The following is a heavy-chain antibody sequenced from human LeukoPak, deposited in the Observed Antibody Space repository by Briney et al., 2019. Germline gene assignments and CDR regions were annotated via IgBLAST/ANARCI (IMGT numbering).Heavy chain of an antibody. CDR3: ARSGGSYGAFDI. J-gene: IGHJ3*02. V-gene: IGHV4-39*07. CDR2: IYHSGST. CDR1: GGSISSSSYY. Sequence: SETLSLTYTVSGGSISSSSYYWGWIRQPPGKGLEWIGSIYHSGSTYYNPSLKSRVTISVDTSKNQFSLKLSSVTAADTAVYYCARSGGSYGAFDIWGQGTMVTVSS. D-gene: IGHD1-26*01.